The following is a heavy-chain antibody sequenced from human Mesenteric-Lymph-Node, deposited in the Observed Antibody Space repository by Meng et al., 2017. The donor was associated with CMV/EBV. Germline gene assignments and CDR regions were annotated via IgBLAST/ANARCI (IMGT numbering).Heavy chain of an antibody. CDR3: ARDRRPGGNSGYDLRSFDY. D-gene: IGHD5-12*01. CDR1: FRCYA. J-gene: IGHJ4*02. V-gene: IGHV3-30*04. Sequence: FRCYARHWVRHAPGKGLEWVAVISYDGSFKYYADYVKGRFTISRDNSKNKMYLQMNSLRGDDTALYYCARDRRPGGNSGYDLRSFDYWGPGTLVTVSS. CDR2: ISYDGSFK.